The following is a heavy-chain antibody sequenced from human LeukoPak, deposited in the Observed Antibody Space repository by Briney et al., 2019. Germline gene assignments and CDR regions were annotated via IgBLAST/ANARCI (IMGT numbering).Heavy chain of an antibody. CDR3: ARTPRMTGYSNFDY. V-gene: IGHV1-69*13. Sequence: ASVKVSCKASGGTFSSYAISWVRQAPGQGLEWMGGIIPIFGTANYAQKFQGRVTITADESTSTAYMELSSLRSEDTAVYYRARTPRMTGYSNFDYWGQGTLVTVSS. D-gene: IGHD3-9*01. CDR2: IIPIFGTA. J-gene: IGHJ4*02. CDR1: GGTFSSYA.